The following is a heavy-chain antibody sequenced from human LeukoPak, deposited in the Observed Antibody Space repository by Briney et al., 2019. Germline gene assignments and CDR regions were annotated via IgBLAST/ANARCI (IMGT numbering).Heavy chain of an antibody. D-gene: IGHD3-22*01. Sequence: SETLSLTCTVSGGSISSYYWSWIRQPPGKGLEWIGYIYYSGSTNYNPSLKSRGTISVDTSKNQYSLKLSSVTAADTAVYYCARGYYDSTLSYYFDYWGQGTLVTVSS. J-gene: IGHJ4*02. V-gene: IGHV4-59*01. CDR3: ARGYYDSTLSYYFDY. CDR1: GGSISSYY. CDR2: IYYSGST.